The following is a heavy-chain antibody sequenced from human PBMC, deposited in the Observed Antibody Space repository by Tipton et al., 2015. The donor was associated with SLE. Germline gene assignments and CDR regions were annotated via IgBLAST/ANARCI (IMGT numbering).Heavy chain of an antibody. Sequence: TLSLTCTVSGGSISSSGYYWGWIRQSPGKGLEWIGSMYYSGSTYYNPSLKTRVTMSVDTSKNQFSLKLSSVTAADTAVYYGVRLPVPPRDIILLVLYYLDNWGQGTLVAVSS. V-gene: IGHV4-39*01. CDR1: GGSISSSGYY. CDR3: VRLPVPPRDIILLVLYYLDN. CDR2: MYYSGST. J-gene: IGHJ4*02. D-gene: IGHD2-15*01.